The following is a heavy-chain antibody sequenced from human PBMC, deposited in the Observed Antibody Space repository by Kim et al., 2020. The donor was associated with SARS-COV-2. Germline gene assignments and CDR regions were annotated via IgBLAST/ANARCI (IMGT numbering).Heavy chain of an antibody. Sequence: GGSLRLSCAASGFTFSSYWMHWVRQAPGKGLVWISRINSDGSSTSYADSVKGRFTISRDNAKNTLYLQMNSLRAEDTAVYYCARDHRPEWFGESGYFDLWGRGTLVTVSS. CDR3: ARDHRPEWFGESGYFDL. J-gene: IGHJ2*01. CDR2: INSDGSST. CDR1: GFTFSSYW. V-gene: IGHV3-74*01. D-gene: IGHD3-10*01.